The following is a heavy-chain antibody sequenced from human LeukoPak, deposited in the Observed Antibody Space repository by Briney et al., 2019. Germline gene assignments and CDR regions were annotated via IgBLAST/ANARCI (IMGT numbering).Heavy chain of an antibody. V-gene: IGHV3-15*01. D-gene: IGHD3-22*01. CDR3: TTEPAGLNYYDSSGYFDAFDI. Sequence: GGSLRLSCAASGFTFSNAWMSWVRQAPGKGLEWVGRIKSKTDGWTTDYAAPVKGRFTISRDDSKNTLYLQMNSLKTEDTAVYYCTTEPAGLNYYDSSGYFDAFDIWGQGTMVTVSS. J-gene: IGHJ3*02. CDR1: GFTFSNAW. CDR2: IKSKTDGWTT.